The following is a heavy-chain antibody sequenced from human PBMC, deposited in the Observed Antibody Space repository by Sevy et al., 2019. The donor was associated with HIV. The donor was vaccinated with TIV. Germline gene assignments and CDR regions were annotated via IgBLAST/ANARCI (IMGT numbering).Heavy chain of an antibody. Sequence: SETLSLTCTVSGGSMNIYYWSWIRQPPGKGLEWIGYIYYSGSTKYNPSLKSRVTISVDTSKTQFSLKLRSVTAADTAFCYCARVGFNWNDVDYWGQGTLVTVSS. D-gene: IGHD1-20*01. J-gene: IGHJ4*02. CDR3: ARVGFNWNDVDY. CDR1: GGSMNIYY. CDR2: IYYSGST. V-gene: IGHV4-59*01.